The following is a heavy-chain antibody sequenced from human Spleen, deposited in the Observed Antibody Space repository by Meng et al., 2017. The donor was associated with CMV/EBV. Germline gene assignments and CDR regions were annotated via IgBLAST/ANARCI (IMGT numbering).Heavy chain of an antibody. V-gene: IGHV4-34*01. CDR3: ARGSSPGYYYYGMDV. Sequence: SETLSLTCAVYGGSFSGYYWSWIRQPPGKGLEWIGSIYYSGSTYYNPSLKSRVTISVDTSKNQFSLKLSSVTAADTAVYYCARGSSPGYYYYGMDVWGQGTTVTVSS. J-gene: IGHJ6*02. CDR2: IYYSGST. CDR1: GGSFSGYY. D-gene: IGHD6-6*01.